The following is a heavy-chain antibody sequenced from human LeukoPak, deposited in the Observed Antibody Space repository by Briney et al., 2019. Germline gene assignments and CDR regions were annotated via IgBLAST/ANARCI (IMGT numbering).Heavy chain of an antibody. V-gene: IGHV3-11*04. CDR2: ISSSGSTI. CDR1: GFTFSDYY. CDR3: ARERYSSGWYDAFDI. J-gene: IGHJ3*02. Sequence: GGSLRLSCAASGFTFSDYYMSWIRQAPGKGLEWVSYISSSGSTIYYADSVKGRFTISRDNAKNSLYLQMNSLRAEDTDVYYCARERYSSGWYDAFDIWGQGTMVTVSS. D-gene: IGHD6-19*01.